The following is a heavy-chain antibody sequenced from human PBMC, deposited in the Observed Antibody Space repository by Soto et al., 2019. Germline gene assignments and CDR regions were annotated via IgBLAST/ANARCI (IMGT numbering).Heavy chain of an antibody. Sequence: PSETLSLTCTVSGGSISSYYWSWIRQPPGKGLEWIGYIYYSGGTNYNPSLKSRVTISVDTSKNQFSLKLSSVTAADTAVYYCARQDIVVVPAARLGLPYYYYYMDVWGKGTTVTVSS. CDR3: ARQDIVVVPAARLGLPYYYYYMDV. CDR1: GGSISSYY. D-gene: IGHD2-2*01. J-gene: IGHJ6*03. V-gene: IGHV4-59*08. CDR2: IYYSGGT.